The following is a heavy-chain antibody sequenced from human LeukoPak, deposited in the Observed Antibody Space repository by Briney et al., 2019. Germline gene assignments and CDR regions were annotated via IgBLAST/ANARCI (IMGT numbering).Heavy chain of an antibody. Sequence: GASVKVSCKASGYTFTGYYMHWVRQAPGQGLEWMGWINTNSGGTNYAQKFQGRVTMTRDTSISTAYMELSRLRSDDTAVYYCARDRITMVRGANGSWFDPWGQGTLVTVSS. CDR1: GYTFTGYY. CDR2: INTNSGGT. D-gene: IGHD3-10*01. V-gene: IGHV1-2*02. CDR3: ARDRITMVRGANGSWFDP. J-gene: IGHJ5*02.